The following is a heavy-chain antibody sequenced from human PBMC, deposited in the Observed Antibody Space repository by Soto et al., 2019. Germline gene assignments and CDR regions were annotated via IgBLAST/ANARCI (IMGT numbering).Heavy chain of an antibody. CDR2: IYYSGST. Sequence: SETLSLTCTVSGGSISSYYWSWIRQPPGKGLEWIGYIYYSGSTNYNPSLKSRVTISVDTSKNQFSLKLSSVTAADTAVYYCARGFLARSDWFDPWGQGTLVTVSS. V-gene: IGHV4-59*08. CDR1: GGSISSYY. CDR3: ARGFLARSDWFDP. D-gene: IGHD5-12*01. J-gene: IGHJ5*02.